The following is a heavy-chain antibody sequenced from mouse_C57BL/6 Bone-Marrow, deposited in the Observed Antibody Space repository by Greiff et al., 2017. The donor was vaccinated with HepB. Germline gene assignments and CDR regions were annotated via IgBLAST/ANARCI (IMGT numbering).Heavy chain of an antibody. V-gene: IGHV1-82*01. J-gene: IGHJ3*01. CDR2: IYPGDGDT. CDR1: GYAFSSSW. D-gene: IGHD6-2*01. Sequence: QVQLQQSGPELVKPGASVKISCKASGYAFSSSWMNWVKQRPGKGLEWIGRIYPGDGDTNYNGKFKGKATLTADNSSSTAYMQLSSLTSEDSAVYCGARAGVSPFAYWGQGTLVTVSA. CDR3: ARAGVSPFAY.